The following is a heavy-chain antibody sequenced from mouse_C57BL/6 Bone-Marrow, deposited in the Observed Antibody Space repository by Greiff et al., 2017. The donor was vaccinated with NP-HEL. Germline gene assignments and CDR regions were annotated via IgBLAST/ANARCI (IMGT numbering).Heavy chain of an antibody. V-gene: IGHV1-61*01. J-gene: IGHJ2*01. CDR3: ARPAQVSYYFDY. CDR1: GYTFTSYW. CDR2: IYPSDSET. D-gene: IGHD3-2*02. Sequence: QVQLQQSGAELVRPGSSVKLSCKASGYTFTSYWMDWVKQRPGQGLEWIGNIYPSDSETHYNQKFKDKATLTVDKSSSTAYMQLSSLTSEDSAVYYCARPAQVSYYFDYWGQGTTLTVSS.